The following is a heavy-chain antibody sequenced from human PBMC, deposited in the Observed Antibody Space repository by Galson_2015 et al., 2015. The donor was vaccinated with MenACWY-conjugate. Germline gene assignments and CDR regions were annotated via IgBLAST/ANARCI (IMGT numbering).Heavy chain of an antibody. CDR3: ARVGTVDTAMATGYYFDY. Sequence: SVKVSCKASGYTFTSYAMHWVRQAPGQRLEWMGWINAGNGNTKYSQKFQGRVTITRDTSASTAYMELSSLRSEDTAVYYCARVGTVDTAMATGYYFDYWGQGTLVTVSS. V-gene: IGHV1-3*01. CDR1: GYTFTSYA. J-gene: IGHJ4*02. D-gene: IGHD5-18*01. CDR2: INAGNGNT.